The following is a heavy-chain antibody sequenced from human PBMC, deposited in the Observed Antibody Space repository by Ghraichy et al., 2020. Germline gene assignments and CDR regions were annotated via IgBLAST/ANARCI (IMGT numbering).Heavy chain of an antibody. Sequence: GESLNISCAASGFTFSTYWMHWVRHAPGKGLVWVSRINSAGTTTTYADSVEGRFTISRDNAKNTVFLQMSSLRAEDTAVYYCAREGGSGWYFDYWGQGTLVTVSS. D-gene: IGHD6-19*01. CDR1: GFTFSTYW. CDR2: INSAGTTT. J-gene: IGHJ4*02. CDR3: AREGGSGWYFDY. V-gene: IGHV3-74*01.